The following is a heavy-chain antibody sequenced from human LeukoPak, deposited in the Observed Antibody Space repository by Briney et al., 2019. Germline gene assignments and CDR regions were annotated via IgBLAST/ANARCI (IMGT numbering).Heavy chain of an antibody. CDR2: ISSSSSYI. CDR1: GFTFSSYS. D-gene: IGHD1-26*01. J-gene: IGHJ4*02. CDR3: ARDRGTGAPLDY. Sequence: GGSLRLSCAASGFTFSSYSMNWVRQAPGKGLEWVSSISSSSSYIYYADSVKGRFTISRDNAKNSLYLQMNSLRAEDTAVYYCARDRGTGAPLDYWGQGTLVTVSS. V-gene: IGHV3-21*01.